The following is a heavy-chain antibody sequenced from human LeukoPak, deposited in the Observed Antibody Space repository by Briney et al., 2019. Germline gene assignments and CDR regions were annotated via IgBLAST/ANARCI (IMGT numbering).Heavy chain of an antibody. D-gene: IGHD6-6*01. CDR2: IYPGDSDT. V-gene: IGHV5-51*01. Sequence: GESLNISCKGSGYSFTSYWIGWVRQMPGKGLEWMGIIYPGDSDTRYGPSFQGQVTISADKSISTAYLQWNSLKASDTAMYYCARRSGSSAVDYWGQGTLVTVSS. J-gene: IGHJ4*02. CDR1: GYSFTSYW. CDR3: ARRSGSSAVDY.